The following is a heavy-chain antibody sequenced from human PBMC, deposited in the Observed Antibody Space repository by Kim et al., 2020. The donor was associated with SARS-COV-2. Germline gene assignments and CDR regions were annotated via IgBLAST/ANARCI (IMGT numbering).Heavy chain of an antibody. J-gene: IGHJ4*02. Sequence: GESLKISCKGSGYSFTSYWISWVRQMPGKGLEWMGRIDPSDSYTNYSPSFQGHVTISADKSISTAYLQWSSLKASDTAMYYCARHRTPDFGGSYFYFDYWGQGTLVTVSS. D-gene: IGHD1-26*01. CDR2: IDPSDSYT. V-gene: IGHV5-10-1*01. CDR1: GYSFTSYW. CDR3: ARHRTPDFGGSYFYFDY.